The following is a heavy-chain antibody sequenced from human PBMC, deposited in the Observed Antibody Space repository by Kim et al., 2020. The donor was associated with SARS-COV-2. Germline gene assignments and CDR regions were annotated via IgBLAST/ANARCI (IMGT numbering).Heavy chain of an antibody. J-gene: IGHJ5*02. V-gene: IGHV1-46*01. Sequence: QKVQGRVTMTRDTSTSTVYMELSSLRSEDTAVYYCARGLQGNWNGDWFDPWGQGTLVTVSS. CDR3: ARGLQGNWNGDWFDP. D-gene: IGHD1-1*01.